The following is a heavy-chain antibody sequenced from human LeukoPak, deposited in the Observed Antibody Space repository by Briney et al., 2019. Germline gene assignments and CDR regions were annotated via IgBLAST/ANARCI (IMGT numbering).Heavy chain of an antibody. V-gene: IGHV4-59*01. CDR1: GGSISSYY. D-gene: IGHD5-24*01. Sequence: SETLSLTCTVSGGSISSYYWSWIRQPPGKGLEWIGYIYYSGSTNYNPSLKSRVTISVDTSKNQFSLKLSSVTAADTAVYYCAKDGARRLQSFEDYWGQGTLVTVSS. CDR3: AKDGARRLQSFEDY. J-gene: IGHJ4*02. CDR2: IYYSGST.